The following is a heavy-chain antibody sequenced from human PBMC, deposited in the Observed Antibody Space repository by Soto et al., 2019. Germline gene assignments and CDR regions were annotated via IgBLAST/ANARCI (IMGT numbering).Heavy chain of an antibody. CDR1: GFTVSDNY. CDR3: AGDCPTTRCPRGIDY. D-gene: IGHD1-26*01. Sequence: EVQLVESGGGLVQPGGSLRLSCSASGFTVSDNYMSWVRQAPGKGLEWVSLTYSGGSTYYADSVKGRFTISRDNAKNTWYLQMNSPRAGDTAVYYCAGDCPTTRCPRGIDYWGQGTLVTVSS. J-gene: IGHJ4*02. CDR2: TYSGGST. V-gene: IGHV3-66*01.